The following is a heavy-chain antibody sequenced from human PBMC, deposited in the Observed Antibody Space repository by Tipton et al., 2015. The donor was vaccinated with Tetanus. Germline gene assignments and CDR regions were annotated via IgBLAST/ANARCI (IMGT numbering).Heavy chain of an antibody. V-gene: IGHV4-59*01. CDR2: IYHSESA. CDR1: GGSLSGYH. CDR3: AGDGEKIITSDRRPRRATNYSYHYGLDV. Sequence: TLSLTCTVSGGSLSGYHWNWIRQSPGKGLEWIGNIYHSESANYNPSLKSRVTISVDTSKNQITLTLKSVTAADTALYYCAGDGEKIITSDRRPRRATNYSYHYGLDVWGQGTTVTVSS. J-gene: IGHJ6*02. D-gene: IGHD3-10*01.